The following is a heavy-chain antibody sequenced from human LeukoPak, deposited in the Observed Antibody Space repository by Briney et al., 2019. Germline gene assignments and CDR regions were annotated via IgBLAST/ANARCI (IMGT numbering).Heavy chain of an antibody. V-gene: IGHV3-30*04. CDR3: ARASDYRFDY. CDR2: ISYGGSNK. D-gene: IGHD4-11*01. J-gene: IGHJ4*02. CDR1: GFTFSSYA. Sequence: PGGSLRLSCAASGFTFSSYAMHWVRQAPGKGLEWVAVISYGGSNKYYADSVKGRFTISRDNSKNTLYLQMNSLRAEDTAVYYCARASDYRFDYWGQGTPVTVSS.